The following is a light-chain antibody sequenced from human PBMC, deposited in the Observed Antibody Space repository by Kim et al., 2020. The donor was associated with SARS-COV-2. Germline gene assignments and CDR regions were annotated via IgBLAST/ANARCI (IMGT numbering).Light chain of an antibody. CDR1: KLGDKY. CDR2: QDS. J-gene: IGLJ2*01. CDR3: QAWDSSTAEV. Sequence: SYELTQPPSVSVSPGQTASITCSGDKLGDKYACWYQQKPGQSPVLVIYQDSKRPSGIPERFSGSNSGNTVTLTISGTQAMDEADYYCQAWDSSTAEVFGG. V-gene: IGLV3-1*01.